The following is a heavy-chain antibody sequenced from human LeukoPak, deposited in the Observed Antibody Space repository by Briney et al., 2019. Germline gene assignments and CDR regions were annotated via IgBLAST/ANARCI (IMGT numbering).Heavy chain of an antibody. V-gene: IGHV4-39*07. CDR3: ARMTTVVTHNYYYYGMDV. D-gene: IGHD4-23*01. Sequence: SETLSLTCTVSGGSISSSSYYWGWIRQPPGKGLEWIGSIYYSGSTYYNPSLKSRVTISVDTSKNQFSLKLSSVTAADTAVYYCARMTTVVTHNYYYYGMDVWGQGTTVTVSS. CDR2: IYYSGST. CDR1: GGSISSSSYY. J-gene: IGHJ6*02.